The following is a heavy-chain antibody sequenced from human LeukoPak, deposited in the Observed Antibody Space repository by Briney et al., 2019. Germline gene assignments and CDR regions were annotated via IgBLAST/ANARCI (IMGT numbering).Heavy chain of an antibody. Sequence: PGGSLRLSCAASGFTFSTYNMNWVRQAPGKGLEWVSSISSSSSYIYYADSVKGRFTISRDNAKNSLFLLMNSLRAEDTAVYYCAKSLWFGDSFDIWGQGTMVTVSS. CDR1: GFTFSTYN. V-gene: IGHV3-21*01. CDR3: AKSLWFGDSFDI. J-gene: IGHJ3*02. CDR2: ISSSSSYI. D-gene: IGHD3-10*01.